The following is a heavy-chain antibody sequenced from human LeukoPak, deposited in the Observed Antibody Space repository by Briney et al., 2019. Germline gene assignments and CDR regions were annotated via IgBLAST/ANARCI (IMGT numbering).Heavy chain of an antibody. J-gene: IGHJ4*02. V-gene: IGHV1-2*02. CDR1: GYTFTGYY. D-gene: IGHD6-13*01. Sequence: GASVKVSCKASGYTFTGYYMHWVRQAPGQGLEWMGWINPNSGGTNYAQKFQGRVTMTRDTSISTAYMELSRLRSDDTAVHYCARDYTIAAAGTPSYWGQGTLVTVSS. CDR2: INPNSGGT. CDR3: ARDYTIAAAGTPSY.